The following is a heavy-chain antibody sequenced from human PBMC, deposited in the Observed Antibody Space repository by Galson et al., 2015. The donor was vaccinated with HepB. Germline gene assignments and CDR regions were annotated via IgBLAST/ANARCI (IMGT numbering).Heavy chain of an antibody. V-gene: IGHV3-23*01. CDR1: GFTFSSYA. D-gene: IGHD3-10*01. CDR2: ISGSGRRR. Sequence: SLRLSCAASGFTFSSYAITWVRQAPGKGLHWVSTISGSGRRRYYADSVKGRFIISRDNSKSTMFLQMNSLRAEDTAVYYCAKDTMVRGLIITNYFDYWGQGTPVTVSS. J-gene: IGHJ4*02. CDR3: AKDTMVRGLIITNYFDY.